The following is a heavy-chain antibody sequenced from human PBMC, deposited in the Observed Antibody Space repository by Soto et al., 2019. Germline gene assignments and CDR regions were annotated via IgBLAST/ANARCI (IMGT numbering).Heavy chain of an antibody. Sequence: PGVSLRLSCAASVYPSSSYEMNWVRQAPGKGLEWVSYISSSGSTIYYADSVKGRFTISRDNAKNSLYLQMNSLRAEDTAVYYCARGGGSGRPFDYWGQGTLVTAPQ. CDR1: VYPSSSYE. D-gene: IGHD3-3*01. J-gene: IGHJ4*02. CDR3: ARGGGSGRPFDY. V-gene: IGHV3-48*03. CDR2: ISSSGSTI.